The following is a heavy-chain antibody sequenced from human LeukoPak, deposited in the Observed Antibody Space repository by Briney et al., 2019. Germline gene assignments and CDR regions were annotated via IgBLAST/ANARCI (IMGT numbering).Heavy chain of an antibody. J-gene: IGHJ4*02. D-gene: IGHD3-22*01. CDR1: GYTLTDFS. CDR2: FNREDDEA. V-gene: IGHV1-24*01. Sequence: GASLKVSCNISGYTLTDFSMHWVRQAPGKGLEWMGGFNREDDEAIYAPHFQGRVTVTEDTSTDTAYMELSSFRSEDTAVYYCATLDSYYDNSGRPLVPDWGQGTLVTVSS. CDR3: ATLDSYYDNSGRPLVPD.